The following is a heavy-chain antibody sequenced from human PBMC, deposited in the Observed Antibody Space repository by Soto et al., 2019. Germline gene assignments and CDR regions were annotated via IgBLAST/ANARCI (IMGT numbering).Heavy chain of an antibody. CDR3: ARDKDRPQLGGNYYYILDV. CDR1: GGSISSYY. Sequence: PSETLSLTCTVSGGSISSYYWIWIRQSPGKGLEWIGYLYNTGSTIYNPSLTSRVTISVDTSKNQFSLKLSSVTAADTAVYFCARDKDRPQLGGNYYYILDVWGQGTAVTVSS. CDR2: LYNTGST. V-gene: IGHV4-59*12. D-gene: IGHD3-3*02. J-gene: IGHJ6*02.